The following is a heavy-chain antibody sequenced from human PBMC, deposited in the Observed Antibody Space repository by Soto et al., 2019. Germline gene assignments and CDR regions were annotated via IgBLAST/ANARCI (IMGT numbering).Heavy chain of an antibody. J-gene: IGHJ5*02. CDR2: SYYSGST. CDR1: GGSISSYY. CDR3: ARTGPYDFSRSRLDP. D-gene: IGHD3-3*01. Sequence: PSETLSLTCTVSGGSISSYYWNWIRQPPGKGLEWIGYSYYSGSTNYNPSLKSRVTISVDTSKNQFSLKLTSVTAADTAVYYCARTGPYDFSRSRLDPWGQGTLVTVSS. V-gene: IGHV4-59*08.